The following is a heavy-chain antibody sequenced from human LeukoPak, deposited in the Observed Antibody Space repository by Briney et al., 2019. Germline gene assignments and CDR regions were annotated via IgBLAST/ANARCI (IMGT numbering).Heavy chain of an antibody. V-gene: IGHV3-21*03. Sequence: GGSVSLSCAASGFIFSRYRMNWVRQARGGGLEGVSSISIGNTYIYYGDSVKGRCTISRENAKNSLYLQLNSLRAEDTAVYYCAGSDTIGYLPREWDYWYFDRWGRGTLVTVSS. CDR1: GFIFSRYR. D-gene: IGHD3-22*01. J-gene: IGHJ2*01. CDR3: AGSDTIGYLPREWDYWYFDR. CDR2: ISIGNTYI.